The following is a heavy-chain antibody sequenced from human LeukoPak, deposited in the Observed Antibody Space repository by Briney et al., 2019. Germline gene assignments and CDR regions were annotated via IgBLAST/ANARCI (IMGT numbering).Heavy chain of an antibody. CDR2: IVVGSGNT. D-gene: IGHD4-17*01. CDR1: GYTFTGYY. CDR3: AAAGSDYGDHGKGAFDI. J-gene: IGHJ3*02. Sequence: VASVKVSCKASGYTFTGYYMHWVRQARGQRLEWIGWIVVGSGNTNYAQKFQERVTTTRDMSTSTAYMELSSLRSEDTAVYYCAAAGSDYGDHGKGAFDIWGQGTMVTVSS. V-gene: IGHV1-58*02.